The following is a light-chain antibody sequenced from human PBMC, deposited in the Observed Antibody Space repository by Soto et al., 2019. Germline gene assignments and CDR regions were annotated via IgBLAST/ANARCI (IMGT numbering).Light chain of an antibody. V-gene: IGLV2-14*03. CDR1: SSDIGGYNS. Sequence: QSALTQPASVSGSPGQSITISCTGTSSDIGGYNSVSWYQHHPGKAPKLMIYDVTNRPSGVSKRFSGSKSGNTASLTISGLQAEDEADYYCSSYTSRSTLGVFGGGTKLTVL. CDR3: SSYTSRSTLGV. J-gene: IGLJ2*01. CDR2: DVT.